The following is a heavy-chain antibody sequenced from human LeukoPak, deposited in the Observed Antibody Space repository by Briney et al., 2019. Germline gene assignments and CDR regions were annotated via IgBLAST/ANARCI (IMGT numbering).Heavy chain of an antibody. V-gene: IGHV1-18*01. CDR3: ARYSRIAVAGTSVN. CDR2: ISAYNGNT. D-gene: IGHD6-19*01. J-gene: IGHJ4*02. CDR1: GYTFTSYG. Sequence: ASVKVSCKASGYTFTSYGISWVRQAPGQALEWMGWISAYNGNTNYAQKLQGRVTMTTDTSTSTAYMELRSLRSDDTAVYYCARYSRIAVAGTSVNWGQGTLVTVSS.